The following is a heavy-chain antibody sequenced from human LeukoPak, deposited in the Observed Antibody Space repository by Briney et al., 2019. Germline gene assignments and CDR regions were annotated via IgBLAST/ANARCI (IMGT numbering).Heavy chain of an antibody. Sequence: GTSVKVSCKASGFTFTSSAMQWVRQARGQRLEWIGWIVVGSGNTNYALKFQERVAITRDMSTSTAYMELSSLRSEDTAVYYCAAPGDSSSWKISGAFDIWGQGTMVTVSS. J-gene: IGHJ3*02. CDR2: IVVGSGNT. V-gene: IGHV1-58*02. D-gene: IGHD6-13*01. CDR3: AAPGDSSSWKISGAFDI. CDR1: GFTFTSSA.